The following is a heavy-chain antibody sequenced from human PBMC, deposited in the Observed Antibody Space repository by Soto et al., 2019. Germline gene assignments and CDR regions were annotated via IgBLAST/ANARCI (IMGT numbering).Heavy chain of an antibody. D-gene: IGHD2-2*01. CDR2: IYHSGST. CDR1: GYSISSGYY. Sequence: PSETLSLTCAVSGYSISSGYYWGWIRQPPGKGLEWIGSIYHSGSTYYNPSLKSRVTISVDTSKNQFSLKLSSVTAADTAVYYCARATRGYCSSTSCYLSGDFDPWGQGTLVTVSS. J-gene: IGHJ5*02. V-gene: IGHV4-38-2*01. CDR3: ARATRGYCSSTSCYLSGDFDP.